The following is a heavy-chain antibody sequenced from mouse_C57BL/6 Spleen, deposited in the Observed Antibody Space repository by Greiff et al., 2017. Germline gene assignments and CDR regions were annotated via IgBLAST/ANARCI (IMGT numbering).Heavy chain of an antibody. CDR2: IDPSDSYT. Sequence: VQLQQPGAELVRPGTSVKLSCKASGYTFTSYWMHWVKQRPGQGLEWIGVIDPSDSYTNYNQKFKGKATLTVDTASSTAYKQLSSLTSEDAAVYYCARYYYGSSYDYWGQGTTLTVSS. D-gene: IGHD1-1*01. CDR1: GYTFTSYW. CDR3: ARYYYGSSYDY. V-gene: IGHV1-59*01. J-gene: IGHJ2*01.